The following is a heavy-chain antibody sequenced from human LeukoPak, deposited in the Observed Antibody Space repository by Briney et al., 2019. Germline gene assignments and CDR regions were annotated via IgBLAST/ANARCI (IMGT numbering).Heavy chain of an antibody. Sequence: PGGSLRLSCAASGFTFSSYSMNWVRQAPGKGLEWVSSISSSSSYIYYADSVKGRFTISRDNSKNTLYLQMNSLRAEDTAVYYCAKDWEKWSSVYYFDYWGQGTLVTVSS. CDR1: GFTFSSYS. CDR3: AKDWEKWSSVYYFDY. J-gene: IGHJ4*02. CDR2: ISSSSSYI. V-gene: IGHV3-21*04. D-gene: IGHD6-25*01.